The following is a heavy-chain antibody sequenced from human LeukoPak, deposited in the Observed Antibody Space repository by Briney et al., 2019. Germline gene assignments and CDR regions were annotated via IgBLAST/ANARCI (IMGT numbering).Heavy chain of an antibody. J-gene: IGHJ6*03. D-gene: IGHD6-6*01. CDR3: ARIKNSSELRGYYYMDV. CDR2: IKQDGSEK. CDR1: GFTFSSYW. Sequence: QTGGSLRLSCAASGFTFSSYWMSWVRQAPGKGLEWVANIKQDGSEKYYVDSVKGRFTISRDNAKNSLYLQMNSLRAEDTAVYYCARIKNSSELRGYYYMDVWGKGTTVTVSS. V-gene: IGHV3-7*01.